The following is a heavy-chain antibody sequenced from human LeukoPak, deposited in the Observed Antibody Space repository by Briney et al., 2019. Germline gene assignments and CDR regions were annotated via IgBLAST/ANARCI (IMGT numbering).Heavy chain of an antibody. CDR1: GGSISSYY. CDR2: INTSGST. CDR3: ARLGDSSGYYTPKDY. D-gene: IGHD3-22*01. J-gene: IGHJ4*02. V-gene: IGHV4-4*07. Sequence: SETLSLTCTVSGGSISSYYWNWIRQPAGKGLEWIGRINTSGSTNYNPSLKSRITVSVDTSKNQFSLKLSSVTAADTAVYYCARLGDSSGYYTPKDYWGQGTLVTVSS.